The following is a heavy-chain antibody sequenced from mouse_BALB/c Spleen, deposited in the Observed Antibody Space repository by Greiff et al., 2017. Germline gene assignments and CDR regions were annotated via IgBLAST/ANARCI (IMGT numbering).Heavy chain of an antibody. V-gene: IGHV3-6*02. CDR2: ISYDGSN. D-gene: IGHD2-3*01. J-gene: IGHJ2*01. CDR1: GYSITSGYY. CDR3: ARRWLPYYFDY. Sequence: EVQVVESGPGLVKPSQSLSLTCSVTGYSITSGYYWNWIRQFPGNKLEWMGYISYDGSNNYNPSLKNRISITRDTSKNQFFLKLNSVTTEDTATYYCARRWLPYYFDYWGQGTTLTVSS.